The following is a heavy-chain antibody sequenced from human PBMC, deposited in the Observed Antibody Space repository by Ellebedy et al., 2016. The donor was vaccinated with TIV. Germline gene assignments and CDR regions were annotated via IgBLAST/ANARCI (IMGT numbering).Heavy chain of an antibody. V-gene: IGHV4-34*01. CDR1: GGSFSGYY. J-gene: IGHJ4*02. CDR3: ARESNSELHLDY. CDR2: INHSGST. Sequence: MPSETLSLACALYGGSFSGYYWSWIRQPPGKGLEWTGEINHSGSTNYNPSLKSRVTISVDTSKNQFSLKLSSVTAADTAVYYCARESNSELHLDYWGQGTLVTVSS. D-gene: IGHD4-11*01.